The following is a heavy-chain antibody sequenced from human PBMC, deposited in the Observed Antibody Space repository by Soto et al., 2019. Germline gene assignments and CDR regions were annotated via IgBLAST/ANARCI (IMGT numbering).Heavy chain of an antibody. Sequence: ETLSLTCTVSGGSISSYYWSWIRQPPGKGLEWIGYIYYSGSTNYNPSLKSRVTISVDTSKNQFSLKLSSVTAADTAVYYCARFPRGYSYGHFDYWGQGTLVTVSS. CDR1: GGSISSYY. J-gene: IGHJ4*02. D-gene: IGHD5-18*01. V-gene: IGHV4-59*01. CDR2: IYYSGST. CDR3: ARFPRGYSYGHFDY.